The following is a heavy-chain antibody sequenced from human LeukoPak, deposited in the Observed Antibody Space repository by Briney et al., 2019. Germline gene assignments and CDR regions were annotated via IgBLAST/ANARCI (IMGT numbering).Heavy chain of an antibody. CDR1: GYTLTELS. D-gene: IGHD2-2*01. V-gene: IGHV1-24*01. CDR2: FDPEDGET. J-gene: IGHJ6*02. CDR3: ARAKDIVVVPAAVWADKYHYYGMDV. Sequence: ASVNVSFKVSGYTLTELSMHWVRQAPGKGLEWVGGFDPEDGETIYAQKFQGRVTMTRDTSTSTVYMELSSLRSEDTAVYYCARAKDIVVVPAAVWADKYHYYGMDVWGQGTTVTVSS.